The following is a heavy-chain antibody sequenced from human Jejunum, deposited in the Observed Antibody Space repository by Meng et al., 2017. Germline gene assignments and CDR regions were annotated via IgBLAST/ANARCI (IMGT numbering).Heavy chain of an antibody. D-gene: IGHD1-7*01. J-gene: IGHJ4*02. V-gene: IGHV3-30*03. CDR3: ATVREGNFFFDD. Sequence: QVELVESGGGVVQPGRSLRLSCAASGFTFSSYAMHWVRQAPGEGLEWVAIISSDGNDKYYADSVKGRFTISRDNSKNTLYLQMNSLRAEDTAVYYCATVREGNFFFDDWGQGTLVTVSS. CDR2: ISSDGNDK. CDR1: GFTFSSYA.